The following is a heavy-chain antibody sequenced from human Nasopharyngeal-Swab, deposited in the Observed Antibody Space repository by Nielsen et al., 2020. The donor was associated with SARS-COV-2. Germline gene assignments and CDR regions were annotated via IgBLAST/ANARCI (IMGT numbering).Heavy chain of an antibody. J-gene: IGHJ5*02. CDR3: ARLGVYCSGGSCYGWFDP. Sequence: GESPKIPCQGSGYSFTSYWISWVRQMPGKGLEWMGRIDPSDSYTNYSPSFQGHVTISADKSISTAYLQWSSLKASDTAMYYCARLGVYCSGGSCYGWFDPWGQGTLVTVSS. D-gene: IGHD2-15*01. V-gene: IGHV5-10-1*01. CDR1: GYSFTSYW. CDR2: IDPSDSYT.